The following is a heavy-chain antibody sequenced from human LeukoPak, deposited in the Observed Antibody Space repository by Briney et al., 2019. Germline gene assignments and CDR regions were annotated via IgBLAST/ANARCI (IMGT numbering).Heavy chain of an antibody. Sequence: SETLSLTCTVSGGSISSSSYYWGWIRQPPGKGREWIGSIYYSGSTYYNPSLKSRVTISIDTSKNQFSLKLSSVTAADTAVYYCATTPKRFLESPDYYYYYMDVWGKGTTVTVSS. D-gene: IGHD3-3*01. J-gene: IGHJ6*03. CDR1: GGSISSSSYY. CDR3: ATTPKRFLESPDYYYYYMDV. CDR2: IYYSGST. V-gene: IGHV4-39*01.